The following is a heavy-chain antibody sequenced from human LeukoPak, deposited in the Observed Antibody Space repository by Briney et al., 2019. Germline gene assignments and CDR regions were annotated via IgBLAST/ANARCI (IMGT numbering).Heavy chain of an antibody. Sequence: SETLSLTCTVSGGSISSYYWSWIRQPPGKGLEWIGYIYYSGSTNYNPSLKSRVTISVDTSKNQFSLKLSSVTAADTAVYYCARGGARQWLVPGWFDPWGQGTLVTVSS. CDR1: GGSISSYY. D-gene: IGHD6-19*01. J-gene: IGHJ5*02. V-gene: IGHV4-59*12. CDR2: IYYSGST. CDR3: ARGGARQWLVPGWFDP.